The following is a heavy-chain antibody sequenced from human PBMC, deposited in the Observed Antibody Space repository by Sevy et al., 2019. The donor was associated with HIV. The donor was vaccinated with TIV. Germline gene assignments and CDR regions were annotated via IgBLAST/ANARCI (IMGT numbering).Heavy chain of an antibody. Sequence: GGSLRLSCAASGFTFSSYAMSWVRQAPGKGLEWVSAISGSGGSTYYADSVKGRFTISRDNSKNTLYLQMKRLRGEDTAVYYSAKASRGYSDGYYFDYWGQGTLVTVSS. D-gene: IGHD5-18*01. CDR3: AKASRGYSDGYYFDY. CDR2: ISGSGGST. CDR1: GFTFSSYA. J-gene: IGHJ4*02. V-gene: IGHV3-23*01.